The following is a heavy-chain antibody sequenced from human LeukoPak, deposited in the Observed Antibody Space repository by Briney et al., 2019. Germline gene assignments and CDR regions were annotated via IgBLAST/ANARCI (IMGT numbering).Heavy chain of an antibody. D-gene: IGHD6-25*01. CDR2: ISGSGGGP. Sequence: GGSLRLSCAASGFTFSSHAMNWVRQAPGKGLEWVSTISGSGGGPYYADSVKGRFTISRDNSKNTLSLQMNSLRVEDTAVYYYAKSAASTQYYYGMDVWGQGTTVTVSS. J-gene: IGHJ6*02. CDR3: AKSAASTQYYYGMDV. CDR1: GFTFSSHA. V-gene: IGHV3-23*01.